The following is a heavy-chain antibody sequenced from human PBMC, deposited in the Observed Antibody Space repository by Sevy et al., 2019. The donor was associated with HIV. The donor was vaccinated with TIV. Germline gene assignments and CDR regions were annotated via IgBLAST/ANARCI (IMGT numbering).Heavy chain of an antibody. V-gene: IGHV3-30*02. J-gene: IGHJ4*02. Sequence: GGSLRLSCAASGFTFSAYGMHWVRQAPGKGLEWVAFIRYDGSNKFYADSVKGRFTISRDNSNNMMYLQMNSLRGEDTAVYYCATRWTHGYWGQGTLVTVSS. D-gene: IGHD1-1*01. CDR1: GFTFSAYG. CDR2: IRYDGSNK. CDR3: ATRWTHGY.